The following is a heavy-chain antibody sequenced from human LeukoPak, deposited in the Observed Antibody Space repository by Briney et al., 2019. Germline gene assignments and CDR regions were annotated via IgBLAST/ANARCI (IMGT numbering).Heavy chain of an antibody. V-gene: IGHV1-46*01. CDR1: GYTFTSYG. J-gene: IGHJ4*02. CDR3: ATLGGPRLRTDFDY. Sequence: ASVKVSCKASGYTFTSYGISWVRQAPGQGLEWMGIINPSGGSTSYAQKFQGRVTMTRDMSTSTVYMELSSLRSEDTAVYYCATLGGPRLRTDFDYWGQGTLVTVSS. D-gene: IGHD1-14*01. CDR2: INPSGGST.